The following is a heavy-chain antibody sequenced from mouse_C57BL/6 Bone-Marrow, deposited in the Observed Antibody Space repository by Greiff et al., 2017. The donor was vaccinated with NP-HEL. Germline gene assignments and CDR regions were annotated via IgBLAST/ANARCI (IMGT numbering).Heavy chain of an antibody. D-gene: IGHD1-1*02. CDR2: IDPNSGGT. CDR1: GYTFTSYW. Sequence: VQLQQPGAELVKPGASVKLSCKASGYTFTSYWMHWVKQRPGRGLEWIGRIDPNSGGTKYNEKFKSKATLTVDKPSSTAYMQLSSLKSEDSAVYYCARRGVLSGFAYWGQGTLVTVSA. V-gene: IGHV1-72*01. J-gene: IGHJ3*01. CDR3: ARRGVLSGFAY.